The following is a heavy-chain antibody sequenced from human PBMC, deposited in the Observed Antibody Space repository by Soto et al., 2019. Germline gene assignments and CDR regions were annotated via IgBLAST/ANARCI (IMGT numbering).Heavy chain of an antibody. CDR3: AREIGYYADY. CDR2: INHSGST. J-gene: IGHJ4*02. Sequence: SETLALTCAVYGGSFSGYYWSWIRQPPGKGLEWIGEINHSGSTNYNPSLKSRVTISVDTSKNQFSLKLSSVTAADTAVYYCAREIGYYADYWGQGTLVTVSS. D-gene: IGHD3-10*01. CDR1: GGSFSGYY. V-gene: IGHV4-34*01.